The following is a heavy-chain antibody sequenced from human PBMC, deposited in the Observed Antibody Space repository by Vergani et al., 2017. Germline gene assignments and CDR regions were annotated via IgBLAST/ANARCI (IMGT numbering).Heavy chain of an antibody. V-gene: IGHV4-30-4*01. D-gene: IGHD3-3*01. CDR3: ARAHYDFWSGYYMVQYYFDY. CDR1: GGSISSGDYY. CDR2: IFYSGGT. Sequence: QVQLQESGPGLVKPSQTLSLTCTVSGGSISSGDYYWSWIRQPPGKGLEWIGYIFYSGGTYYNPSLKSRVTISVDTSKNQFSLKLSSVTAADTAVYYCARAHYDFWSGYYMVQYYFDYWGQGTLVTVSS. J-gene: IGHJ4*02.